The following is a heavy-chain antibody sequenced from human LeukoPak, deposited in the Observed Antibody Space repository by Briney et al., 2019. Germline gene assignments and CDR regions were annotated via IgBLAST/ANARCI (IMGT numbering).Heavy chain of an antibody. CDR3: ARETPGAGHFDY. Sequence: SETLSLTCTVSGGSINYYYSLWIRQPPGRGLECVGYIYYSGGTHYNPSLMSRVTMLVDTSKIQFPLKLTAVTAADTPVYYCARETPGAGHFDYWGQGSLVTVSS. CDR2: IYYSGGT. D-gene: IGHD7-27*01. V-gene: IGHV4-59*01. J-gene: IGHJ4*02. CDR1: GGSINYYY.